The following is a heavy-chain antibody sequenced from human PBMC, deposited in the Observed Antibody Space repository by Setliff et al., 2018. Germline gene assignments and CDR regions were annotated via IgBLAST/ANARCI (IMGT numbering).Heavy chain of an antibody. Sequence: PSETLSLTCTVSGGSISSDYWSWIRQPPGKALEWIGYFYHSASSNYNPSLKGRVTMSADTSKNQLYLSLTSVSVADTAMYYCARSHYYASGNSHYYYMDVWGKGTAVTAP. D-gene: IGHD3-10*01. J-gene: IGHJ6*03. CDR2: FYHSASS. CDR3: ARSHYYASGNSHYYYMDV. V-gene: IGHV4-59*08. CDR1: GGSISSDY.